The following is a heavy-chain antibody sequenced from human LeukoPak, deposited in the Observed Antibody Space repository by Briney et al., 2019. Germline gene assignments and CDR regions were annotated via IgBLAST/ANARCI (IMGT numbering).Heavy chain of an antibody. CDR1: GFTFSSYS. CDR2: INDNSRSI. Sequence: GGSLRLSCAASGFTFSSYSMNWVRQAPGKGLEWVSSINDNSRSIFYTDSLKGRFTISRDNSKNTLYLQMNSLRAEDTAVYYCARVGDTAMVPYYYYYYMDVWGKGTTVTVSS. V-gene: IGHV3-21*01. D-gene: IGHD5-18*01. J-gene: IGHJ6*03. CDR3: ARVGDTAMVPYYYYYYMDV.